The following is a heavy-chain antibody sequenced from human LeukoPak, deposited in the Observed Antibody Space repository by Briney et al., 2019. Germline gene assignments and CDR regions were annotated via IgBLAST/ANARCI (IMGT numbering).Heavy chain of an antibody. CDR1: GFTFISYW. V-gene: IGHV3-7*01. CDR3: ARDRIRVQLWLGGMDV. D-gene: IGHD3-22*01. J-gene: IGHJ6*02. CDR2: IKEDGSEK. Sequence: GGSLRLSCAASGFTFISYWMTWVRQAPGKGLEWVANIKEDGSEKFYVDSVKGRFTISRDNAYNSVYLQMNNLRAEDTAVYYCARDRIRVQLWLGGMDVWGQGTTVTVSS.